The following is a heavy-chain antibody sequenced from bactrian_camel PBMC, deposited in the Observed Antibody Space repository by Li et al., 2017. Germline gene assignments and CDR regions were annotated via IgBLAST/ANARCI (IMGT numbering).Heavy chain of an antibody. Sequence: HVQLVESGGGSVQPGGSLKLSCVADGLIYSICGMGWYRQVPGKERELVATLDSDGTTNYTDSVKGRFTISRDNAKNTLYLQINSLEHLDTAMYYCATVRYGVLGLGFDYWGQGTQVTVS. CDR1: GLIYSICG. J-gene: IGHJ4*01. CDR2: LDSDGTT. D-gene: IGHD5*01. V-gene: IGHV3S53*01. CDR3: ATVRYGVLGLGFDY.